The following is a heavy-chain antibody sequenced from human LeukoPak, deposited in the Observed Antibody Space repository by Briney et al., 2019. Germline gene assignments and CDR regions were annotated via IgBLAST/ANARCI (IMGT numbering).Heavy chain of an antibody. J-gene: IGHJ4*02. Sequence: GSLRLSCAASGFAFSSFAMSWVRQAPGKGLEWIGYIYYSGNPTYNPSLKSRVTISVDTSRNHFSLRVSSVTAADTAVYYCARWSTGVGFTYWAQGTLVTVSS. CDR3: ARWSTGVGFTY. CDR1: GFAFSSFA. V-gene: IGHV4-59*08. D-gene: IGHD1-14*01. CDR2: IYYSGNP.